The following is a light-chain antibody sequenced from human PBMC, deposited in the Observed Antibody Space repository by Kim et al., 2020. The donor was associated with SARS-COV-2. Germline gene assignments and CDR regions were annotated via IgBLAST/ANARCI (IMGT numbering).Light chain of an antibody. CDR3: QQLNSYTPT. J-gene: IGKJ2*01. CDR1: QGISGY. Sequence: SAAVGDRVTITCRTSQGISGYLAWFQQQPGKDPKLLIYAASTWQSGVPSRFSGSGSGTEFTLTIGSLQPEDFAAYYWQQLNSYTPTFGQGTKLEI. CDR2: AAS. V-gene: IGKV1-9*01.